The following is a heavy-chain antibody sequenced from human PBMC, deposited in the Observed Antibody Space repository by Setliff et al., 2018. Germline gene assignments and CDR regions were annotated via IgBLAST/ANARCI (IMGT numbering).Heavy chain of an antibody. V-gene: IGHV4-4*07. Sequence: SETLSLTCTVSGGSISSYYWSWIRQPAGKGLEWIGRIYTSGSTNYNPSLKSRVTISVDKSKNQFSLKLSSVTAADTAVYYCARVFSLNAFDIWGQGTMVTVSS. CDR1: GGSISSYY. CDR2: IYTSGST. CDR3: ARVFSLNAFDI. J-gene: IGHJ3*02.